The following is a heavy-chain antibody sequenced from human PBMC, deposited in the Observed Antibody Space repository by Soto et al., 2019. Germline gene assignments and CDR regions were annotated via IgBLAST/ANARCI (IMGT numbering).Heavy chain of an antibody. CDR1: GGSISSYY. CDR2: IYYSGST. Sequence: SETLSLTCTVAGGSISSYYWSWIRQPPGKGLEWIGYIYYSGSTNYNPSLKSRVTISVDTSKNQFSLKLSSVTAADTAVYYCASTVRFLEWYYFGYWGQGTLVTVSS. J-gene: IGHJ4*02. D-gene: IGHD3-3*01. V-gene: IGHV4-59*08. CDR3: ASTVRFLEWYYFGY.